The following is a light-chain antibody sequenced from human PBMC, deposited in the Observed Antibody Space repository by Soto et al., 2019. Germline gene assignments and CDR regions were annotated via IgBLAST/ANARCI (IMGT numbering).Light chain of an antibody. CDR2: DAS. Sequence: DIQMTQSPSTLSASVGDRVTISCRASQSISSWLAWYQQKPGKAPKLLIYDASDLESAVRSRFSGFRSGTEFTITISSLQPDDFATYHCQRYGGTWTFGQGTHLDI. J-gene: IGKJ1*01. V-gene: IGKV1-5*01. CDR3: QRYGGTWT. CDR1: QSISSW.